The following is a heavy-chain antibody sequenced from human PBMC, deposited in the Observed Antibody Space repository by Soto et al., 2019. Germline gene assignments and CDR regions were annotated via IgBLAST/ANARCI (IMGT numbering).Heavy chain of an antibody. CDR3: TRGTTAVIFDI. CDR2: IYPGDSDT. V-gene: IGHV5-51*01. CDR1: GYTFTSYW. D-gene: IGHD1-1*01. J-gene: IGHJ3*02. Sequence: GESLKISCKGSGYTFTSYWIAWVRQMSGKGLEWMGIIYPGDSDTRYSPSFQGQVTISVDKSFNTAYLQWRSLKASDTAMYYCTRGTTAVIFDIWGQGTIVTVSS.